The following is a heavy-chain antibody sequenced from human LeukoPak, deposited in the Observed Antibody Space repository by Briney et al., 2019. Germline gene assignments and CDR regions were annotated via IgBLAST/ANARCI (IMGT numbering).Heavy chain of an antibody. V-gene: IGHV3-23*01. J-gene: IGHJ4*02. Sequence: GGSLRLSCAASGFSFSSCAMGWVRQAPGKGLEWVSGIIGSGDRTYYADSVKGRFTISRDNSKNTLYLQMNSLRAEDTAVYYCARDSRGYCSSTSCYRGEDYWGQGTLVTVSS. CDR1: GFSFSSCA. CDR3: ARDSRGYCSSTSCYRGEDY. CDR2: IIGSGDRT. D-gene: IGHD2-2*01.